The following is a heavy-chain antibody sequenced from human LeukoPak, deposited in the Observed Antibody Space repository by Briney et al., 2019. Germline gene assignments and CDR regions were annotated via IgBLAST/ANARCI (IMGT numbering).Heavy chain of an antibody. V-gene: IGHV4-59*01. J-gene: IGHJ6*03. Sequence: SETLSLTCTVSGGSISSYYWSWIRQPPGKGLEWIGYIHYSGSTHYNPSLKSRVTISVDTSRNQVSLKLRSVTAADTAVYYCARTTEGYAGGPGYSYYYYMDVWGKGTTVTISS. D-gene: IGHD5-12*01. CDR3: ARTTEGYAGGPGYSYYYYMDV. CDR2: IHYSGST. CDR1: GGSISSYY.